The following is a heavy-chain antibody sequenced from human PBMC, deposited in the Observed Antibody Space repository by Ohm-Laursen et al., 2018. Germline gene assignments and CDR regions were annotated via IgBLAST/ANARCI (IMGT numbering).Heavy chain of an antibody. Sequence: SLRLSCAATGFTFSSYAMSWVRQAPGKGLEWVSAISGSGGSTYYADSVKGRFTISRDNSKNTLYLQMNSLRAEDTAVYYCAKEGRGEYCSGGSCYRPYYFDYWGQGTLVTVSS. CDR1: GFTFSSYA. V-gene: IGHV3-23*01. D-gene: IGHD2-15*01. CDR2: ISGSGGST. J-gene: IGHJ4*02. CDR3: AKEGRGEYCSGGSCYRPYYFDY.